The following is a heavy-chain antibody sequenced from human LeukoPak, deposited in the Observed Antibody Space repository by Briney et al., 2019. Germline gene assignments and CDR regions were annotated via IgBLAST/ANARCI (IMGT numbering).Heavy chain of an antibody. V-gene: IGHV4-34*01. CDR1: GGSFSGYY. J-gene: IGHJ4*02. CDR3: AGEYSSS. CDR2: IYYSGST. Sequence: SETLSLTCAVYGGSFSGYYWSWIRQPPGKGLEWIGSIYYSGSTYYNPSLKSRVTISVDTSKNQFSLKLSSVTAADTAVYYRAGEYSSSWGQGTLVTVSS. D-gene: IGHD6-6*01.